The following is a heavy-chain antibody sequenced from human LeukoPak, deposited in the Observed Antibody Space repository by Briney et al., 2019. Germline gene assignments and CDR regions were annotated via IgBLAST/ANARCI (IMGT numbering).Heavy chain of an antibody. CDR1: GFTFSSYA. V-gene: IGHV3-23*01. D-gene: IGHD1-26*01. CDR3: AKDVLSGTYYYFDQ. CDR2: ISGSGSNT. Sequence: PGGSLRLSCAAFGFTFSSYAMNWVRQAPGKGLEWVSGISGSGSNTYYADSVMGRFTISRDNSKNTLYLQMNSLRAEDTAVYYCAKDVLSGTYYYFDQWGQGTLVTVSS. J-gene: IGHJ4*02.